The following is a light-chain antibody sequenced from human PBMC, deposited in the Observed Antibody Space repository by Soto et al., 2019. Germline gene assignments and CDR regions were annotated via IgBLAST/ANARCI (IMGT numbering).Light chain of an antibody. Sequence: HVTQSPSTLSASVGDRVTITCRASQNIYTWLAWYQQKPGIAPKLLIHKASTLESGVPSRFSGSGYGTEFTLTISGLQPEDSATYSSQQYERYSTFGQGTKADI. V-gene: IGKV1-5*03. CDR1: QNIYTW. J-gene: IGKJ1*01. CDR2: KAS. CDR3: QQYERYST.